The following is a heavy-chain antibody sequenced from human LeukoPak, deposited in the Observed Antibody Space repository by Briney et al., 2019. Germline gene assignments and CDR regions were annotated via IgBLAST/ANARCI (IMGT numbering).Heavy chain of an antibody. D-gene: IGHD3-10*01. CDR1: GFTFDDYA. CDR2: ISWNSGGI. Sequence: GGSLRLSCAASGFTFDDYAMHWVRQAPGKGLEWVSGISWNSGGIGYADSVKGRFTISRDNAKNSLYLQMNSLRAEDTALYYCAKDTRHYYGSGRLGYFDYWGQGTLVTVSS. CDR3: AKDTRHYYGSGRLGYFDY. J-gene: IGHJ4*02. V-gene: IGHV3-9*01.